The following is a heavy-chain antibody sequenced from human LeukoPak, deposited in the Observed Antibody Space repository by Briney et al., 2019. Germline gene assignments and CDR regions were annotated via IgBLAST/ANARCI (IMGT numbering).Heavy chain of an antibody. J-gene: IGHJ4*02. Sequence: PGGSLRLSCAASGFTFNTYWMHWVRQGPGKGLVWVSRIYSDGSRTTYADSVRGRFTISGDNAKNTLYLQMNSLRAEDTAMYYCARAPVDYWGQGTLVTVSS. CDR3: ARAPVDY. CDR2: IYSDGSRT. CDR1: GFTFNTYW. V-gene: IGHV3-74*01.